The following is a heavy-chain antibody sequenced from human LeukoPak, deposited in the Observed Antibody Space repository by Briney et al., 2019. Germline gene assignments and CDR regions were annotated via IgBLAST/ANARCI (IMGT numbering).Heavy chain of an antibody. J-gene: IGHJ4*02. CDR2: IYTSGST. CDR3: ARRAAAGTSYFDY. D-gene: IGHD6-13*01. V-gene: IGHV4-4*09. Sequence: PSETLSLTCTVSGGSISSYYWSWIRQPPGKGLEWIGYIYTSGSTNYNPSLKSRVTISVDTSKNPFSLKLSSVTAADTAVYYCARRAAAGTSYFDYWGQGTLVTVSS. CDR1: GGSISSYY.